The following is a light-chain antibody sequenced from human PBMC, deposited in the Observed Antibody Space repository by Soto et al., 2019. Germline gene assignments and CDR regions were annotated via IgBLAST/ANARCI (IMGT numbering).Light chain of an antibody. Sequence: QSALTQPASVSGSPGQSITISCTGTSSDVGGYNFVSWYQQHPGKAPKLIIFDVSNRPSGVSNRFSGSQSGNTASLTISGLQAMDEADYYCSSYTGSTLFGGGTKLTVL. CDR3: SSYTGSTL. CDR1: SSDVGGYNF. CDR2: DVS. V-gene: IGLV2-14*01. J-gene: IGLJ2*01.